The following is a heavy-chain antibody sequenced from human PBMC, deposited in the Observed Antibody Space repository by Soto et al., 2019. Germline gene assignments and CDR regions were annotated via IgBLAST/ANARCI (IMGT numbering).Heavy chain of an antibody. J-gene: IGHJ5*02. CDR1: GFTFSSYA. CDR2: ISGSGGST. D-gene: IGHD3-22*01. V-gene: IGHV3-23*01. Sequence: GGSLSLSCAASGFTFSSYAMSWVRQAPGKGLEWVSAISGSGGSTYYADSVKGRFTISRDNSKNTLYLQMNSLRAEDTAVYYCAYDSSGTLYNWFDPWGQGTLVTVSS. CDR3: AYDSSGTLYNWFDP.